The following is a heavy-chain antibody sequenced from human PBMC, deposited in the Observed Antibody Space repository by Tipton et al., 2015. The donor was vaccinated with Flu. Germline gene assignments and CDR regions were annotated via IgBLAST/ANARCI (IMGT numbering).Heavy chain of an antibody. CDR3: ARHGYYDILTCYYSWFDP. CDR1: GYSISSGYY. Sequence: TLSLTCAVSGYSISSGYYWGWIRQPPGKGLEWIGSIYHSGSTYYNPSLKSRVTISVDTSKNQFSLKLSSVTAADTAVYYCARHGYYDILTCYYSWFDPRGQGTLVTVSS. CDR2: IYHSGST. D-gene: IGHD3-9*01. V-gene: IGHV4-38-2*01. J-gene: IGHJ5*02.